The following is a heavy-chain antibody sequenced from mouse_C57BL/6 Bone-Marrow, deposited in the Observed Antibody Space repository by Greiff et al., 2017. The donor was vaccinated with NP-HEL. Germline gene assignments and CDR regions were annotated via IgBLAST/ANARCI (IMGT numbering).Heavy chain of an antibody. Sequence: VQLQQSGPVLVKPGPSVKISCKASGFTFTDYYMHWVQQSHGKSLEWIGLVYPYNGGTSYHQKFKGKATLTVDTSSSTAYMDINSLSAEDSAVYYCAIEYYYAMDDWGQGTSVTVSS. J-gene: IGHJ4*01. CDR2: VYPYNGGT. CDR1: GFTFTDYY. V-gene: IGHV1-36*01. CDR3: AIEYYYAMDD.